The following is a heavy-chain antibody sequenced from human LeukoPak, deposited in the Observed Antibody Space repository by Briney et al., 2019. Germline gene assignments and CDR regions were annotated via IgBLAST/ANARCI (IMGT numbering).Heavy chain of an antibody. D-gene: IGHD4-23*01. CDR1: GGSISSYY. V-gene: IGHV4-59*01. CDR2: IYYSGST. J-gene: IGHJ4*02. CDR3: ARGYGGTFDY. Sequence: SETLSLTCTGSGGSISSYYWGWIRQPPGKGLEWIGYIYYSGSTNYNPSLKSRVTISVDTSKNQFSLKLSSVTAADTAVYYCARGYGGTFDYWGQGTLVTVSS.